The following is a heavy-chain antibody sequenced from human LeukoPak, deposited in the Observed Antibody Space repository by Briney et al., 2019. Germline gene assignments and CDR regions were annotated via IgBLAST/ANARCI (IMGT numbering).Heavy chain of an antibody. CDR2: ISGSGGST. Sequence: GGSLRLSCAASGFTFSSYVMSWVRQAPGRGLEWVSTISGSGGSTYYADSVKGRFTISRDNSKNTLYLQMNSLRAEDTAVYYCANTLYCSGGSCPPDYWGQGTLVTVPS. V-gene: IGHV3-23*01. CDR1: GFTFSSYV. CDR3: ANTLYCSGGSCPPDY. D-gene: IGHD2-15*01. J-gene: IGHJ4*02.